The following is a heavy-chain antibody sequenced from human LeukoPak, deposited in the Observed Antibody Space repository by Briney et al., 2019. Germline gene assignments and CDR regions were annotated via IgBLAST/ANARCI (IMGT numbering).Heavy chain of an antibody. V-gene: IGHV1-18*01. D-gene: IGHD3-16*01. CDR3: AGDGRFGELFDY. Sequence: ASVKVSCKASGYIFSNYGISWVRQAPGQGLEWMGWISAYNGNTNYAQKFQGRVTMTTDTSASTAYMDLRSLRSDDTAVYYCAGDGRFGELFDYWGQGTPVTVSS. CDR2: ISAYNGNT. CDR1: GYIFSNYG. J-gene: IGHJ4*02.